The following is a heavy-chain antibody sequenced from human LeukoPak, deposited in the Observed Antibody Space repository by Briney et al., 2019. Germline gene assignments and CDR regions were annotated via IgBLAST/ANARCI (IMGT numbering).Heavy chain of an antibody. D-gene: IGHD1-26*01. Sequence: GGSLRLSCAASGFTFSSYGMNWVRQTPGQGLEWVSSITSGSSHIYYADSVKGRFTISRDNAKSSLYLQMNSLRAEDTAVYYCARDPYSGSYGADYYYYMDVWGKGTTVTISS. CDR1: GFTFSSYG. CDR2: ITSGSSHI. J-gene: IGHJ6*03. V-gene: IGHV3-21*01. CDR3: ARDPYSGSYGADYYYYMDV.